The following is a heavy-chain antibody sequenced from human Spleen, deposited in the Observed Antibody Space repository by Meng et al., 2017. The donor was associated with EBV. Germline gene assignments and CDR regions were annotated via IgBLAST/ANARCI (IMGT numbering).Heavy chain of an antibody. Sequence: QVQLVQSGSELKKPGASVKVSCKASGYSFTIYALHWVRQAPGQGLEWMGWINTDSGNTKYSQKFQGRVTITRDTSASTVYMELSSLTSEDTAVYYCARDGTSNWLLNWFDPWGQGTLVTVSS. J-gene: IGHJ5*02. CDR2: INTDSGNT. V-gene: IGHV1-3*04. CDR1: GYSFTIYA. D-gene: IGHD6-13*01. CDR3: ARDGTSNWLLNWFDP.